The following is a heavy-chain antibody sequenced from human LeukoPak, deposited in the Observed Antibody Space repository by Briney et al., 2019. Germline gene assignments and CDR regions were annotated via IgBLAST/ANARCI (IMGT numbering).Heavy chain of an antibody. CDR2: INPNTGGT. Sequence: GASVRVSCKTSGYTFTRFYVHWVRQAPGHGLEWMGWINPNTGGTNFAQKFQGRVTMTTDTSITTAYMDLRSLTSDDTAVYYWAREADFNGSGRGDSWGQGTLVIVSS. V-gene: IGHV1-2*02. J-gene: IGHJ4*02. CDR3: AREADFNGSGRGDS. CDR1: GYTFTRFY. D-gene: IGHD3-10*01.